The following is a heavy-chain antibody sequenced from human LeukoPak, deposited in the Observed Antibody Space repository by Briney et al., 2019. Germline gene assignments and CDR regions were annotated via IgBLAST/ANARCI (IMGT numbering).Heavy chain of an antibody. Sequence: GGSLRLSCAASGFTVSSNYMSWVRQAPGKGLEWVSVIYSGGSTYYAGSVKGRFTISRDNSKNTLYLQMNSLRAEDTAVYYCARDSSFYYYGMDVWGQGTTVTVSS. D-gene: IGHD2-2*01. CDR2: IYSGGST. V-gene: IGHV3-66*02. J-gene: IGHJ6*02. CDR1: GFTVSSNY. CDR3: ARDSSFYYYGMDV.